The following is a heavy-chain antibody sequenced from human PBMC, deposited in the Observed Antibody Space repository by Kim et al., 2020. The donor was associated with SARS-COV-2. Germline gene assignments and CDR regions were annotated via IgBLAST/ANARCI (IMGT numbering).Heavy chain of an antibody. CDR2: ISAYNGNT. CDR1: GYTFTSYG. J-gene: IGHJ4*02. Sequence: ASVKVSCKASGYTFTSYGISWVRQAPGQGLEWMGWISAYNGNTNYAQKLQGRVTMTTDTSTSTAYMELRSLRSDDTAVYYCARTDCSGGSCYSFDYWGQGTLVTVSS. D-gene: IGHD2-15*01. CDR3: ARTDCSGGSCYSFDY. V-gene: IGHV1-18*01.